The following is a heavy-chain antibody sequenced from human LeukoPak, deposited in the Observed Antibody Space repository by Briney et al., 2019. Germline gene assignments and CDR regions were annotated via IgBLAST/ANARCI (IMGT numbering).Heavy chain of an antibody. CDR1: GYTFTGYY. J-gene: IGHJ3*02. CDR3: ARGSTINYYDSSGYYYGQGAFDI. CDR2: INPNSGGT. V-gene: IGHV1-2*02. D-gene: IGHD3-22*01. Sequence: ASVKVSCKASGYTFTGYYMHWVRQAPGQGLEWMGWINPNSGGTNYAQKFQGRVTMTRDTSISKAYMELSRLRSDDTAVYYCARGSTINYYDSSGYYYGQGAFDIWGQGTMVTVSS.